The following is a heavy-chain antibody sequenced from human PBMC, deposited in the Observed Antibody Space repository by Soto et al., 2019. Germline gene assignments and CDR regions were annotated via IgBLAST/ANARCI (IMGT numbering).Heavy chain of an antibody. Sequence: GGSLRLSCAASGFTFSSYSMNWVRQAPGKWLEWVSSISSSSSYIYYADSVKGRFTISRDNAKNSLYLQMNSLRTEDTAVYYCARDRTPFGNDYYYYGMDVWGPGXTVTVYS. D-gene: IGHD3-10*01. CDR3: ARDRTPFGNDYYYYGMDV. V-gene: IGHV3-21*01. CDR1: GFTFSSYS. CDR2: ISSSSSYI. J-gene: IGHJ6*02.